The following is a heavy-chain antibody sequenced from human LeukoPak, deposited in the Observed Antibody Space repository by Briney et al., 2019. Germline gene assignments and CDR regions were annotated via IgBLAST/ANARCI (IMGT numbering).Heavy chain of an antibody. CDR2: IKSRADGGTT. Sequence: PGGSLWLSCAASFSTFNKAWMNWVRQAPGKGLEWVGRIKSRADGGTTDYATPVKDRFTISRDDSENTAFLQMNSLKTEDTAIYYCSTHPTSDFWGQGTLVTVSS. J-gene: IGHJ4*02. V-gene: IGHV3-15*07. CDR3: STHPTSDF. CDR1: FSTFNKAW. D-gene: IGHD2-15*01.